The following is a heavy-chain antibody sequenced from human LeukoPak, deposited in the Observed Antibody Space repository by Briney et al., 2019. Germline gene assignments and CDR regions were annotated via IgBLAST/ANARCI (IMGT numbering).Heavy chain of an antibody. CDR2: INHSGST. Sequence: SETLSLTCAVYGGSFSGYYWSWIRQPPGKGLEWMGEINHSGSTNYNPSLKSRVTISVDTSKNQFSLKLSSVTAADTAVYYCARGLTIFGVVGDAFDIWGQGTMVTVSS. V-gene: IGHV4-34*01. CDR1: GGSFSGYY. D-gene: IGHD3-3*01. J-gene: IGHJ3*02. CDR3: ARGLTIFGVVGDAFDI.